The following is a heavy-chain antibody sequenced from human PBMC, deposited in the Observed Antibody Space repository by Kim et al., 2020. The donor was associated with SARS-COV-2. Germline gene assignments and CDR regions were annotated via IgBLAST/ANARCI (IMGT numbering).Heavy chain of an antibody. CDR2: INHSGST. CDR3: ARLRSGLRWYGFDY. Sequence: SETLSLTCAVYGGSFSGYYWSWIRQPPGKGLEWIGEINHSGSTNYNPSLKSRVTISVDTSKNQFSLKLSSVTAADTAVYYCARLRSGLRWYGFDYWGQGTLVTVSS. V-gene: IGHV4-34*01. CDR1: GGSFSGYY. D-gene: IGHD4-17*01. J-gene: IGHJ4*02.